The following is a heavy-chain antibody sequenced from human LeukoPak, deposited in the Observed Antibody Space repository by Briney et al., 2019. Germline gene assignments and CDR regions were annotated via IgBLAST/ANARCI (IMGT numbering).Heavy chain of an antibody. Sequence: SETLSLTCTVSGGSISSYYWSWIRQPPGKGLEWIGYIYYSGSTNYNPSLKSRVTISVDTSKNQFSLKLSSVTAADTAVYYCARQGPKRYCSGGSCYIDYWGQGTLVTVSS. J-gene: IGHJ4*02. D-gene: IGHD2-15*01. CDR3: ARQGPKRYCSGGSCYIDY. V-gene: IGHV4-59*08. CDR2: IYYSGST. CDR1: GGSISSYY.